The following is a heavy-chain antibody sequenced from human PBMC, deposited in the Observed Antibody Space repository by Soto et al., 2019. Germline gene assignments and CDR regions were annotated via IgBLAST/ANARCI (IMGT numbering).Heavy chain of an antibody. J-gene: IGHJ4*02. CDR3: VTAATQGHQVEGQPPTSQTLDY. CDR2: INRNGRA. D-gene: IGHD1-1*01. Sequence: QVQLQQWGAGLLKPSETLSLTCAVYGESFSGQYWSWIRQPPGEGLEWIGEINRNGRANYNPSLKSRVGLSVDTSKNQCSLKMTSMTAADTAVYYCVTAATQGHQVEGQPPTSQTLDYWGQGILVTVSS. V-gene: IGHV4-34*01. CDR1: GESFSGQY.